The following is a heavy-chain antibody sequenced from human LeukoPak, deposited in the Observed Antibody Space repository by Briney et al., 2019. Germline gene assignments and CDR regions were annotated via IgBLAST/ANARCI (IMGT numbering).Heavy chain of an antibody. CDR3: ARHDSRGELPANGFDY. CDR2: INPNSGGT. V-gene: IGHV1-2*02. J-gene: IGHJ4*02. Sequence: ASVKVSCKASGYTFTGHYMHWVRQAPGQGLEWMGWINPNSGGTNYAQKFQGRVTMTRDTSITTAYMELSRLKSDDTAVYYCARHDSRGELPANGFDYWGQGTLVTVSS. D-gene: IGHD3-16*01. CDR1: GYTFTGHY.